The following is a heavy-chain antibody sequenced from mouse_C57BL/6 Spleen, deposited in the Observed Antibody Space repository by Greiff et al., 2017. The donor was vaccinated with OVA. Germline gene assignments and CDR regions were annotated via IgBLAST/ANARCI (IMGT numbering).Heavy chain of an antibody. D-gene: IGHD5-1-1*01. Sequence: EVQLVESGGGLVQPKGSLKLSCAASGFSFNTYAMNWVRQAPGKGLEWVARIRSKSNNYATYYADSVKDRFTISRDDSESMLYLQMNNLKTEDTAMYYCVRHQYSYFDYWGQGTTLTVSS. V-gene: IGHV10-1*01. CDR2: IRSKSNNYAT. CDR1: GFSFNTYA. J-gene: IGHJ2*01. CDR3: VRHQYSYFDY.